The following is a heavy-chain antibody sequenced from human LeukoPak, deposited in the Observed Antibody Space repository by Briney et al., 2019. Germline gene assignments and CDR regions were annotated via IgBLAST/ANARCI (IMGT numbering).Heavy chain of an antibody. CDR3: ARVAEYSYGYPLDY. V-gene: IGHV4-59*01. CDR1: GGSMSSYY. J-gene: IGHJ4*02. Sequence: RPSETLSLTCTVSGGSMSSYYWSWLRQPPGKGLEWIGYIYYSGSTNYNPSLKSRVTISVDTSKNQFSLKLSSVTAADTAVYYCARVAEYSYGYPLDYWGQGTLVTVSS. CDR2: IYYSGST. D-gene: IGHD5-18*01.